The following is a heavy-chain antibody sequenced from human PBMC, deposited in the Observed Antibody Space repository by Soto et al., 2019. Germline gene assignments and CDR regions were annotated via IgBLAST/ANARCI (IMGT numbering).Heavy chain of an antibody. CDR3: GRGLGGGWYYFDY. V-gene: IGHV1-18*01. Sequence: GASVKVSCKASGYSFSFYGINWVRQAPGQGLEWMGWINPSDGNTNYPQKFQGRVTMTTDTSTSTAYMELRSLTSDDTAVYYCGRGLGGGWYYFDYWGPGTLVTVSS. D-gene: IGHD6-19*01. CDR2: INPSDGNT. J-gene: IGHJ4*02. CDR1: GYSFSFYG.